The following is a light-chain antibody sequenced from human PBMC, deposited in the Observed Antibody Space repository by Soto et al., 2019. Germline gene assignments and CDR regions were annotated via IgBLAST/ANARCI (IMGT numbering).Light chain of an antibody. V-gene: IGKV3-15*01. Sequence: EIVMTQSPVTLPVSPGERATLSCRAGQSVSSNLAWYQQKPGQAPRLLIYGASTRATGIPARFSGSGSGTDFTLTISSLEPEDFAVYYCQQRSNWITFGQGTRLEIK. CDR1: QSVSSN. CDR2: GAS. J-gene: IGKJ5*01. CDR3: QQRSNWIT.